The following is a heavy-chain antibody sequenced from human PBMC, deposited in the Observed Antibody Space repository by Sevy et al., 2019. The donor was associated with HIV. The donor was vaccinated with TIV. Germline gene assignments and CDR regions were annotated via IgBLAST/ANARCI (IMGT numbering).Heavy chain of an antibody. J-gene: IGHJ4*02. D-gene: IGHD1-26*01. CDR2: ISYDGSNK. Sequence: GGYPRLSCAASGFTFSSYAMHWVRQAPGKGLEWVAVISYDGSNKYYADSVKGRFTISRDNSKNTLYLQMNSLRAEDTAVYYCARAFEWELLYFDYWGQGTLVTVSS. V-gene: IGHV3-30*04. CDR1: GFTFSSYA. CDR3: ARAFEWELLYFDY.